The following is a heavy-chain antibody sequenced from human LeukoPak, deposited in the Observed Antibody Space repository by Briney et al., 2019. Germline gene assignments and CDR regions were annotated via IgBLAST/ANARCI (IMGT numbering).Heavy chain of an antibody. CDR2: IYPGDSDT. D-gene: IGHD1-14*01. Sequence: GEPLKISCKASENSFTTSWIGWVRQMPGRGLEWMGIIYPGDSDTRYSPSFQGQVTISADKSISTAYLQWSSLKASDTAMYYCANTRFKNLFDAFDIWGQGTMVTVSS. V-gene: IGHV5-51*01. CDR3: ANTRFKNLFDAFDI. J-gene: IGHJ3*02. CDR1: ENSFTTSW.